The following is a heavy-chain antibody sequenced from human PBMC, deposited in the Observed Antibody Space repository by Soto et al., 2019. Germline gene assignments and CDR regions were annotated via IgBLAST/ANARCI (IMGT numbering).Heavy chain of an antibody. D-gene: IGHD2-2*02. CDR1: GGSISSYY. CDR3: ARFSCSSTSCYKRAAFDI. Sequence: SETLSLTCTVSGGSISSYYWSWIRQPPGKGLEWIGYIYYSGSTNYNPSLKSRVTISVDTSKNQFSLKLSSVTAADTAVYYCARFSCSSTSCYKRAAFDIWGQGTMVTVSS. CDR2: IYYSGST. V-gene: IGHV4-59*08. J-gene: IGHJ3*02.